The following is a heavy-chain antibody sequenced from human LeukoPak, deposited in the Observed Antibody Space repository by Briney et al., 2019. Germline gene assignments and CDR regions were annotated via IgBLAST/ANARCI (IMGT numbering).Heavy chain of an antibody. CDR1: GFTFSSYA. CDR2: IISNGGST. Sequence: GGSLRLSCAASGFTFSSYAMHWVRQAPGKGLEYVSAIISNGGSTYYANSVKGRFTISRDNSKNTLYLQMGSLRAEDMAVYYCARAEGQDILTGYFYYGMDVWGQGTTVTVSS. V-gene: IGHV3-64*01. J-gene: IGHJ6*02. CDR3: ARAEGQDILTGYFYYGMDV. D-gene: IGHD3-9*01.